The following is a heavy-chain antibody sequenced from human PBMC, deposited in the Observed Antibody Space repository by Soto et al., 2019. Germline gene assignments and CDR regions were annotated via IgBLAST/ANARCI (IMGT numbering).Heavy chain of an antibody. D-gene: IGHD5-12*01. V-gene: IGHV4-34*01. J-gene: IGHJ4*02. CDR3: ATRGYSGYDHDY. Sequence: PYQTLPLTCAAYGGAYRSYYRIWVRHPPGKGLEWMGEINHSGSTNYSPSLKSRVTISVDTSKNQFSLRLSSVTAADTAVYYCATRGYSGYDHDYWGQGTLVTVSS. CDR1: GGAYRSYY. CDR2: INHSGST.